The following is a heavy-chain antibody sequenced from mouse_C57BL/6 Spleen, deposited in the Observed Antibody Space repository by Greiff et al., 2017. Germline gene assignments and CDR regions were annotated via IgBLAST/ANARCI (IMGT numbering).Heavy chain of an antibody. CDR2: INPSSGYT. CDR3: ARSSSPYYFDY. D-gene: IGHD3-3*01. CDR1: GYTFTSYR. J-gene: IGHJ2*01. V-gene: IGHV1-4*01. Sequence: VQLQQSGAELARPGASVKLSCKASGYTFTSYRMHWVKQRPGQGLEWIGYINPSSGYTKYNQKFKDKATLTADKSSSTAYMQLSSLTSEDSAVYYCARSSSPYYFDYGGQGTTFTVSS.